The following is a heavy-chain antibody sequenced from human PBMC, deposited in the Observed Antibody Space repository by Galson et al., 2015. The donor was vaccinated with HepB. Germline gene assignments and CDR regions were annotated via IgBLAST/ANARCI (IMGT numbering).Heavy chain of an antibody. CDR2: IYPGDSDT. D-gene: IGHD3-10*01. Sequence: QSGAEVKKPGESLKISCKGSGYSFASYWIGWVRQMPGKGLEWMGLIYPGDSDTKYSPSFQGQVTISADESISTAYLQWGSLKASDTAIYCCARHGAYYGSGSYLDSWGQGTLVTVSS. CDR3: ARHGAYYGSGSYLDS. J-gene: IGHJ4*02. CDR1: GYSFASYW. V-gene: IGHV5-51*01.